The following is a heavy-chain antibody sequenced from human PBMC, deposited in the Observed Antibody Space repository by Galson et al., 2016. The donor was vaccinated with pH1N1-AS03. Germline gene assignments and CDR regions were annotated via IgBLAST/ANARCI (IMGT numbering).Heavy chain of an antibody. V-gene: IGHV4-61*09. J-gene: IGHJ4*02. Sequence: TLSLTCTVSDGSISSNVYYWTWIRQPAGKGLEWIGYIYTSGSTDYSPSLYSRVTISGDTSKNQFSLRLTSVTAADTAVYYCARGNGYYDSPGYRQPLDYWGPGTLVTVSS. CDR1: DGSISSNVYY. CDR3: ARGNGYYDSPGYRQPLDY. D-gene: IGHD3-22*01. CDR2: IYTSGST.